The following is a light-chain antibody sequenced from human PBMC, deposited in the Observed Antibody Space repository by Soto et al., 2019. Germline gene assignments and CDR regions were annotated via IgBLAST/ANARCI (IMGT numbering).Light chain of an antibody. V-gene: IGKV1-9*01. J-gene: IGKJ1*01. Sequence: DIQLTQSPSFLSASVGDRVTITCRASQDINSYLAWYQQKPGKAPKLLIYAASTLQNAVPSRFSGGGSGTDFTLTISRLQPEDVATYYCQQLNSYPRTFGQGTKVEF. CDR3: QQLNSYPRT. CDR2: AAS. CDR1: QDINSY.